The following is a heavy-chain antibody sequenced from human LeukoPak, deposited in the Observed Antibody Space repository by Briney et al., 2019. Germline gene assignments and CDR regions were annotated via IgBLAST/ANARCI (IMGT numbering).Heavy chain of an antibody. D-gene: IGHD5-18*01. CDR2: ISGKGGST. CDR1: GFTFSKFA. V-gene: IGHV3-23*01. CDR3: AKGGRGYSYDAFDI. Sequence: GGSLSLSCAASGFTFSKFAVTWVRQAPGKGLEWVSAISGKGGSTYYADSVKGRFNISRDNSKNTLYLQMNSLRAEDTAVYYCAKGGRGYSYDAFDIWGQGTMVTVSS. J-gene: IGHJ3*02.